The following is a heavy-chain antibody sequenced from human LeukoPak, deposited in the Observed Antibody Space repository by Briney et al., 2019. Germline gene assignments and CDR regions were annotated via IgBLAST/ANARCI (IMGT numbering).Heavy chain of an antibody. V-gene: IGHV2-5*02. D-gene: IGHD6-13*01. Sequence: KESGPTLLKPTQTLTLTCTFSGFSLSTSGVGVGWIRQPPGKALEWLAPIYWDDDKRYSPSLKSRLTITKDTSKNQVVLTMTNMDPVDTATYYCAHRLGSIAAAGTLYNWFDPWGQGTLVTVSS. CDR3: AHRLGSIAAAGTLYNWFDP. CDR1: GFSLSTSGVG. J-gene: IGHJ5*02. CDR2: IYWDDDK.